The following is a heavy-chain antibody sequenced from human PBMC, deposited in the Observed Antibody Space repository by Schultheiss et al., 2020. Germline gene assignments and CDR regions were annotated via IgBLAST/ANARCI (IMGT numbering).Heavy chain of an antibody. Sequence: GGSLRLSCAASGFTFSSYAVHWVRQAPGKGLEWVAIISYDGGTKYYADSVKGRFTISRDNSQNTLFLQMNSLRAEDTAMYYCARERQVAGLDYWGRGTLVTVSS. CDR1: GFTFSSYA. D-gene: IGHD6-19*01. CDR2: ISYDGGTK. CDR3: ARERQVAGLDY. J-gene: IGHJ4*02. V-gene: IGHV3-30-3*01.